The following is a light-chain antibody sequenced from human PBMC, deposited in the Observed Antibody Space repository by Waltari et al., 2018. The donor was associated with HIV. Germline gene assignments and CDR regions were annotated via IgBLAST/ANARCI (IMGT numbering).Light chain of an antibody. Sequence: QSELTQPPSVSAAPGQRVTISCTGSSSNIGAGYAVHWYQQVPGRASKVVIYGNSNRPSGVPDRFSGSKSGSSASLVITGLQSEDEADYYGQSYDSNLSGLFGGGTKVTVL. V-gene: IGLV1-40*01. CDR2: GNS. CDR1: SSNIGAGYA. J-gene: IGLJ2*01. CDR3: QSYDSNLSGL.